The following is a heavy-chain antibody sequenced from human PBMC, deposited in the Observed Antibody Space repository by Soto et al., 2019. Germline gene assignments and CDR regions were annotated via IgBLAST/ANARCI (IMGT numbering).Heavy chain of an antibody. CDR2: IYYSGST. J-gene: IGHJ5*02. D-gene: IGHD1-1*01. Sequence: PSETLSLTCTVSGGSISSYYWSWIRQPPGKGLEWIGYIYYSGSTNYNPSLKSRVTISVDTSKNQFSLKLSSVTAADTAVYYCARSIPVQLEPFNWFDPWGQGTLVTVSS. V-gene: IGHV4-59*01. CDR3: ARSIPVQLEPFNWFDP. CDR1: GGSISSYY.